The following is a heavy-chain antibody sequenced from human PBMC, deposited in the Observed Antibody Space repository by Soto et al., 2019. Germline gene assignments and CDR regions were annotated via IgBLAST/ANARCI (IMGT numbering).Heavy chain of an antibody. D-gene: IGHD3-22*01. Sequence: KSSETLSLTCTVSGGSISSSSYYWGWIRQPPGKGLEWIGSIYYSGSTYYNPSLKSRVTISVDTSKNQFSLKLSSVTAADTAVYYCARHLSYYYDSSGYYPFFDYWGQGTLVTVSS. CDR2: IYYSGST. V-gene: IGHV4-39*01. CDR1: GGSISSSSYY. J-gene: IGHJ4*02. CDR3: ARHLSYYYDSSGYYPFFDY.